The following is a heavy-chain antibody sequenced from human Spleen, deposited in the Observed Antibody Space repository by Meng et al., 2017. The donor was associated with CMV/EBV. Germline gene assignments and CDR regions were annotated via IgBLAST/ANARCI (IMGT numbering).Heavy chain of an antibody. D-gene: IGHD1-26*01. V-gene: IGHV4-39*01. Sequence: LTGTVSGGSISRSSYYWGWIRQPPGKGLEWIGSIYYGGNTYYNPSLKSRVTISVDTSKNQFSLRLTSVTAADTAVYYCAEGRSWVDYWGQGTLVTVSS. CDR3: AEGRSWVDY. CDR2: IYYGGNT. CDR1: GGSISRSSYY. J-gene: IGHJ4*02.